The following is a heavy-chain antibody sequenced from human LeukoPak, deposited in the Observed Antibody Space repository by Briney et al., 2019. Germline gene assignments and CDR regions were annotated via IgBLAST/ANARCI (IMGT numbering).Heavy chain of an antibody. CDR1: GGSISSYY. D-gene: IGHD6-19*01. CDR3: ALWLVRGGFGY. V-gene: IGHV4-59*01. J-gene: IGHJ4*02. Sequence: SETLSLTCTVSGGSISSYYWSWIRQPPGKGLEWIGYIFYSGYTNYNPSLKSRVTISVDTSKNQFSLKLSSVTAADTAVYYCALWLVRGGFGYWGQGTLVTVSS. CDR2: IFYSGYT.